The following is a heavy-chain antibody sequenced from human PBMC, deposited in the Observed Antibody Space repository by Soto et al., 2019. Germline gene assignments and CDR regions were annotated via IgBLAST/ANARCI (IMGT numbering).Heavy chain of an antibody. CDR1: GFTFSNYW. CDR2: INRDGSTT. CDR3: TMDLTGRQDY. Sequence: LSLSCAASGFTFSNYWMHWVRQAPGKGLVWVSRINRDGSTTTYADSVRGRFTISRDNAKNTLYLQMNSLRDEDTAVYYCTMDLTGRQDYWGRGALVTFSS. J-gene: IGHJ4*01. D-gene: IGHD1-20*01. V-gene: IGHV3-74*01.